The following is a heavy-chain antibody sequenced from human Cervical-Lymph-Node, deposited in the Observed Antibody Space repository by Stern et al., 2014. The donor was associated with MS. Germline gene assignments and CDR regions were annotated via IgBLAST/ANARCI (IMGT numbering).Heavy chain of an antibody. CDR3: AKSHYYDISGVDY. Sequence: EVQLVESGGGLVQPGRSLRLSCAASGFTFDDYAMHWVRQAPGKGLEWVSGISWNSGSIAYWDSVKGRFTISRDNARNSLYLQMNSLRVEDTALYYCAKSHYYDISGVDYWGQGTLVTVSS. CDR2: ISWNSGSI. V-gene: IGHV3-9*01. J-gene: IGHJ4*02. D-gene: IGHD3-22*01. CDR1: GFTFDDYA.